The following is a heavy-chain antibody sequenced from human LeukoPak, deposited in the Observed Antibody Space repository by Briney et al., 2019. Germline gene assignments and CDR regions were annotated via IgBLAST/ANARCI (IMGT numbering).Heavy chain of an antibody. CDR2: MNPNSGNT. CDR1: GYTFTNYD. J-gene: IGHJ5*02. CDR3: ARGRWGAAVGSWFDP. Sequence: ASVKVSCKASGYTFTNYDINWVRQATGQGLEWMGWMNPNSGNTGYAQKFQGRDTMTRNTSISTAYMELSSLRSEDTAVYYCARGRWGAAVGSWFDPWGQGTLVTVSS. V-gene: IGHV1-8*01. D-gene: IGHD6-13*01.